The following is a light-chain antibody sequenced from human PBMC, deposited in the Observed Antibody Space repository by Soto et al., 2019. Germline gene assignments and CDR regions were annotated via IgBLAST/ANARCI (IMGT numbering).Light chain of an antibody. J-gene: IGKJ1*01. Sequence: DIQMTQSPSSLSASVGDRVTITCRASQSISSYLNWYQQKPGKAPKLLIYAASSLQSGVLSRFSGSGSGTDFTLTISSLQPEDFATYYCQQSYSTPWTFGQGTKVDI. CDR3: QQSYSTPWT. CDR2: AAS. CDR1: QSISSY. V-gene: IGKV1-39*01.